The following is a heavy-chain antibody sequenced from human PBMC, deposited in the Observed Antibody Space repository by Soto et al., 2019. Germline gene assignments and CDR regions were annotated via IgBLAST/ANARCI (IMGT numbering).Heavy chain of an antibody. CDR1: GFSFSTYG. D-gene: IGHD1-1*01. Sequence: EVQLLESGGGLVQPGGSLRLSCAVSGFSFSTYGVTWVRQAPGKGLEWVWGVRGGSGVTHYADSVKGRCTISGDGSKNTVYLQMRSLSVEDTAVYYCAKWNAYCAFWGQGTRVTV. CDR2: VRGGSGVT. J-gene: IGHJ4*02. V-gene: IGHV3-23*01. CDR3: AKWNAYCAF.